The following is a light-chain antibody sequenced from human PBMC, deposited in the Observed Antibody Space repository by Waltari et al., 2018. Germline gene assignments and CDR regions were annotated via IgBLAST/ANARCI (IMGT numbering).Light chain of an antibody. J-gene: IGKJ1*01. V-gene: IGKV3-15*01. Sequence: EIVMTQSPATLTVSPGGRATISCMASQSVSSNLAWYQQKPGQAPRLLIYGASTRATGIPARFSGSGSGTEFALTISSLQSEDFAVYYCQQSSNWPRTFGQGTKVEIK. CDR3: QQSSNWPRT. CDR1: QSVSSN. CDR2: GAS.